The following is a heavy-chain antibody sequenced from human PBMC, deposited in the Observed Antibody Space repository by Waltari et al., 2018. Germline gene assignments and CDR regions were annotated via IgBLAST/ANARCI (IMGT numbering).Heavy chain of an antibody. CDR2: INPNSGGT. V-gene: IGHV1-2*02. J-gene: IGHJ6*02. D-gene: IGHD6-13*01. Sequence: GLEWMGWINPNSGGTNYAQKFQGRVTMTRDTSISTAYMELSRLRSDDTAVYYCARDTPYSSSWYGGYYYYGMDVWGQGTTVTVSS. CDR3: ARDTPYSSSWYGGYYYYGMDV.